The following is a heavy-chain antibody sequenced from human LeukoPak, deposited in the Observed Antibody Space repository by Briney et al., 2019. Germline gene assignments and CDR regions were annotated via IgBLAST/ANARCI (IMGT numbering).Heavy chain of an antibody. D-gene: IGHD2-15*01. CDR3: ARDYVVVAATPGGNGNYGMDV. CDR2: ISYDGSIK. CDR1: GFTFRSYG. V-gene: IGHV3-30*03. J-gene: IGHJ6*02. Sequence: GGSLRLSCAASGFTFRSYGMHWVRQAPGKGLEWVAVISYDGSIKYYADSVKGRFTISRDNSKNTLYLQMNSLRAEDTAVYYCARDYVVVAATPGGNGNYGMDVWGQGTTVTVSS.